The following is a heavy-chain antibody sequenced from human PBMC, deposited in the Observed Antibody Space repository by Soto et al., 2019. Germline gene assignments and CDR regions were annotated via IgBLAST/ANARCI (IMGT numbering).Heavy chain of an antibody. CDR1: GFTFNDHH. CDR3: VKSGDNYNLLDY. Sequence: GGSLRLSCAASGFTFNDHHMSWIRQAPGKGLEWIGYSSNSGSFTRYADSVKGRFSISRDNAKSSLYLQISSLRGDDTATYYCVKSGDNYNLLDYWGPGTTVTIYS. V-gene: IGHV3-11*06. D-gene: IGHD1-1*01. CDR2: SSNSGSFT. J-gene: IGHJ4*02.